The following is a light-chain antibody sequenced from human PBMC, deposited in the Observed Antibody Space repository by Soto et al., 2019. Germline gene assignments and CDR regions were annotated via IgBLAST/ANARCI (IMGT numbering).Light chain of an antibody. Sequence: DIVMTQSPLSLPVTPGEPASISCRSSQSLLHSNGYNYLDWYLQKPGQSPQLLIYLGSNRASGVPDRFGGSGSGTDFILKISRVEAEDVGVYYCMQALQTFTFSPGTKVDIK. CDR2: LGS. V-gene: IGKV2-28*01. CDR3: MQALQTFT. J-gene: IGKJ3*01. CDR1: QSLLHSNGYNY.